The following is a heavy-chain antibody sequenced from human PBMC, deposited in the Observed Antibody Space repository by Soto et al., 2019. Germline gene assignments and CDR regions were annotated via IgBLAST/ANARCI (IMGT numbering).Heavy chain of an antibody. J-gene: IGHJ3*02. V-gene: IGHV1-3*01. Sequence: GASVKVSCEASGYTFTSYAMHWVRQAPGQRLEWMGWINAGNGNTKYSQKFQGRVTITRDTSASTAYMELSSLRSEDTAVYYCARDNGETYAFDIWGQGTMVTVSS. CDR2: INAGNGNT. CDR1: GYTFTSYA. CDR3: ARDNGETYAFDI. D-gene: IGHD4-17*01.